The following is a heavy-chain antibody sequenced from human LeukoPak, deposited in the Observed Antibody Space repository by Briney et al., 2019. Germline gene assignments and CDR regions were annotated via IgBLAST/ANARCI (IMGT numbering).Heavy chain of an antibody. CDR1: GFTFSSYA. CDR3: ARDGTYYYDSSGYYPPFFGAFDI. CDR2: ISYDGSNK. Sequence: GRSLGLSCAASGFTFSSYAMHWVRQAPGKGLEWVAVISYDGSNKYYADSVKGRFTISRDNSKNTLYLQMNSLRAEDTAVYYCARDGTYYYDSSGYYPPFFGAFDIWGQGTMVTVSS. J-gene: IGHJ3*02. D-gene: IGHD3-22*01. V-gene: IGHV3-30*04.